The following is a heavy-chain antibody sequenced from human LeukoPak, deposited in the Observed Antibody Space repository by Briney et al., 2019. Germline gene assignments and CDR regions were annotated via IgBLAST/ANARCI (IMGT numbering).Heavy chain of an antibody. CDR3: ARHGVSGPLYVWGSYRYAFDI. J-gene: IGHJ3*02. CDR1: GDSISSYY. Sequence: SETLSLTCTVSGDSISSYYWSWIRQPPEKGLEWIGHIYYSGSTNYNPSLKSRVTISVDTSKNQFSLKLSSVTAADTAVYYCARHGVSGPLYVWGSYRYAFDIWGQGTMVTVSS. D-gene: IGHD3-16*02. V-gene: IGHV4-59*08. CDR2: IYYSGST.